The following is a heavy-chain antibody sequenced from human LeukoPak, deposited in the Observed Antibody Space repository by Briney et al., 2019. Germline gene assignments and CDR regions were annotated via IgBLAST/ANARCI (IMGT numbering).Heavy chain of an antibody. J-gene: IGHJ4*02. V-gene: IGHV3-21*01. CDR3: ARDPINIATAANGFDY. Sequence: SGGSLRLSCAASGFTFSSYAMSWVRQAPGKGLEWVSAISSSSSYIYYADSVKGRFTISRDNAKNSLYLQMNSLRVEDTALYYCARDPINIATAANGFDYWGQGTLVTVSS. D-gene: IGHD6-13*01. CDR2: ISSSSSYI. CDR1: GFTFSSYA.